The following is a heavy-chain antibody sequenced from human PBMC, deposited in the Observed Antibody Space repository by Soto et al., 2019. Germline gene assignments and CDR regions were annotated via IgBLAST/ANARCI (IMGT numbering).Heavy chain of an antibody. V-gene: IGHV4-59*01. CDR2: IYYSGST. D-gene: IGHD4-17*01. Sequence: PSETLSLTCTVSGGSISSYYWSWIRQPPGKGLEWIGYIYYSGSTNYNPSLKSRVTISVDTSKNQFSLKLSSVTAADTAVYYCARARPNLTVDYYYYGMDVWGQGTTVTVAS. CDR1: GGSISSYY. J-gene: IGHJ6*02. CDR3: ARARPNLTVDYYYYGMDV.